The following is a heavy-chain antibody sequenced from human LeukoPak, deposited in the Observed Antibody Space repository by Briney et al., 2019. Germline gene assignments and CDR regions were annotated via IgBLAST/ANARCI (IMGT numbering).Heavy chain of an antibody. J-gene: IGHJ4*02. D-gene: IGHD3-10*01. CDR2: ISGSGDST. Sequence: PGGSLRLSCVVSGFDFSGFSMSWVRQAPGKGLEWVSSISGSGDSTYYADSVKGRFTISRDNSKNTLYLQMNSLRAEDTAVYYCAKDRGIISDYWGQGTLVTVSS. CDR1: GFDFSGFS. V-gene: IGHV3-23*01. CDR3: AKDRGIISDY.